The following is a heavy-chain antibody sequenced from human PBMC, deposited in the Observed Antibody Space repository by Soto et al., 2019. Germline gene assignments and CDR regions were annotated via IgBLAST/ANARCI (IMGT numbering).Heavy chain of an antibody. CDR3: YMVLGYYGSGSYYWARISTPGAIDY. CDR2: IKSKTDGGTT. Sequence: GGSLRLSCAASGFTFSNAWMNWVRQAPGKGLEWVGRIKSKTDGGTTDYAAPVKGRFTISRDDSKNTLYLQMNSLKTEDTAVYYCYMVLGYYGSGSYYWARISTPGAIDYWGQGTLVTVSS. D-gene: IGHD3-10*01. V-gene: IGHV3-15*07. CDR1: GFTFSNAW. J-gene: IGHJ4*02.